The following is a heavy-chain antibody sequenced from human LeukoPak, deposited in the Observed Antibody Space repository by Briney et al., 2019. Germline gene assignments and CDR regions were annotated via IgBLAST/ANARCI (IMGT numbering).Heavy chain of an antibody. J-gene: IGHJ5*02. CDR2: IYTSGST. CDR1: GGSISSGSYY. Sequence: SETLSLTCTVSGGSISSGSYYWSWIRQPAGKGLEWIGRIYTSGSTNCNPSLKSRVTISVDTSKNQFSLKLSSVTAADTAVYYCARGVREYYGSGSSWWFDPWGQGTLVTVSS. V-gene: IGHV4-61*02. CDR3: ARGVREYYGSGSSWWFDP. D-gene: IGHD3-10*01.